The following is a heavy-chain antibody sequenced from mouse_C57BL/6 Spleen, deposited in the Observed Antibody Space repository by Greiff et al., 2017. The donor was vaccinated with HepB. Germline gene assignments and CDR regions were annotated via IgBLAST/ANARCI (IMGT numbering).Heavy chain of an antibody. CDR1: GYTFTSYW. CDR3: AIPTAVTVVPYWYFDV. CDR2: IYPGSGST. D-gene: IGHD1-1*01. J-gene: IGHJ1*03. Sequence: QVQLQQPGAELVKPGASVKMSCKASGYTFTSYWITWVKQRPGQGLEWIGDIYPGSGSTNYNEKVKSKATLTVDTSSSTAYMQLSSLTSEDSAVYYCAIPTAVTVVPYWYFDVWGTGTTVTVSS. V-gene: IGHV1-55*01.